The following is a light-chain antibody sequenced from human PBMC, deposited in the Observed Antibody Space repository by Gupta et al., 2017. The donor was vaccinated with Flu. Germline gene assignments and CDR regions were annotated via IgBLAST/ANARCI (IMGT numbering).Light chain of an antibody. J-gene: IGLJ1*01. V-gene: IGLV2-14*01. CDR2: EVS. CDR1: SSDVGANNY. CDR3: ISYSTSSAFV. Sequence: QSALTQPASVSGSPGQSITISCIATSSDVGANNYVSWYQLHPGKAPKLVIYEVSHRPSGVSNRFSGSKSGNTASLTISGLQAEDEADYYCISYSTSSAFVFGTVTKVTVL.